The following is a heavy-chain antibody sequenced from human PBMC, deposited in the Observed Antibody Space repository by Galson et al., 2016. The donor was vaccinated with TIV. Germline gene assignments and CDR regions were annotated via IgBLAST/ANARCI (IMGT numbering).Heavy chain of an antibody. CDR3: AKDKAYSGYGHYRYGMDV. Sequence: SLRLSCAASGFTFIRYGMHWVRQAPGKGLEWVAIISYDGSNKYYADSVKGRFTISRDNSENTLYLQMNSLRPEDTAVYYCAKDKAYSGYGHYRYGMDVWGQGTTVTVSS. CDR1: GFTFIRYG. D-gene: IGHD5-12*01. V-gene: IGHV3-30*18. CDR2: ISYDGSNK. J-gene: IGHJ6*02.